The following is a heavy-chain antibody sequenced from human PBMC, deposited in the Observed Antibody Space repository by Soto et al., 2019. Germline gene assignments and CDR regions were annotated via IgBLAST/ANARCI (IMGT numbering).Heavy chain of an antibody. V-gene: IGHV3-7*01. CDR3: ARNLRAYYYYYMDV. J-gene: IGHJ6*03. CDR2: IKQDGSEK. Sequence: GGSLRLSCAASGFTFSSYWMSWVRQAPGKGLEWVANIKQDGSEKYYVDSVKGRFTISRDNAKNSLYLQMNSLRAEDTAVYYCARNLRAYYYYYMDVWGKGTTVTVSS. CDR1: GFTFSSYW. D-gene: IGHD4-17*01.